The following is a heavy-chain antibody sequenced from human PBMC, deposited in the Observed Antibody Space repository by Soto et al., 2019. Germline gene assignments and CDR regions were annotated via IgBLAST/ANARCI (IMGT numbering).Heavy chain of an antibody. Sequence: QLQLQESGPGLVKPSETLSLTCTVSGGSISSSSYYWGWIRQPPGKGLEWIGSIYYSGSTYYNPSLKSRVTISVDTSKNQFSLKLSSVTAADTAVYYCARRRMGYYYDSSGYYGYYYYGMDVWGQGTTVTVSS. J-gene: IGHJ6*02. V-gene: IGHV4-39*01. CDR1: GGSISSSSYY. D-gene: IGHD3-22*01. CDR3: ARRRMGYYYDSSGYYGYYYYGMDV. CDR2: IYYSGST.